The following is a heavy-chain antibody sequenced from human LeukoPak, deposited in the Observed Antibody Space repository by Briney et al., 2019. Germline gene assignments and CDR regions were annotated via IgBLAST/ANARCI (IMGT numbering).Heavy chain of an antibody. CDR2: TWSDGVAK. CDR1: GLSVSTSV. J-gene: IGHJ3*01. CDR3: TKETNAFDA. V-gene: IGHV3-33*03. Sequence: PGGSLRLSCATSGLSVSTSVIHWVRQIPGRGLQWVAGTWSDGVAKYYEASVKGRFTISIDRSKNTVFLQMNNLRAEDTALYHCTKETNAFDAWGQGTVVTVSS. D-gene: IGHD1-7*01.